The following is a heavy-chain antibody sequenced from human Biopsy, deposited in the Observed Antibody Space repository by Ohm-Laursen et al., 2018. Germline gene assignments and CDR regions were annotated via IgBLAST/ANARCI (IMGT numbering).Heavy chain of an antibody. J-gene: IGHJ4*02. D-gene: IGHD1/OR15-1a*01. CDR2: ISSGSSPI. CDR3: ARGRTGG. Sequence: SLRLSCSASGFTFSSYSMNWVHQAPGKGLAWVSFISSGSSPIYYADSVKRRFTISRDDAKNSLYLQMNSLRAEDTAVYYCARGRTGGWGQGALVTVSS. CDR1: GFTFSSYS. V-gene: IGHV3-48*04.